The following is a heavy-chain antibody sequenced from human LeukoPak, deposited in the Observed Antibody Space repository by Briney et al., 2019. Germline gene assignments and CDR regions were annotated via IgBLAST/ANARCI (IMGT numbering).Heavy chain of an antibody. CDR3: AREGFPGFDY. CDR2: ISSSGSTI. J-gene: IGHJ4*02. CDR1: GFTFSSYE. V-gene: IGHV3-48*03. D-gene: IGHD7-27*01. Sequence: PGRSLRLSCAASGFTFSSYEMNWVRQAPGKGLEWVSYISSSGSTIYYADSVKGRFTISGDNAKNSLYLQMNSLRAEDTAVYYYAREGFPGFDYWGQGTLVTVSS.